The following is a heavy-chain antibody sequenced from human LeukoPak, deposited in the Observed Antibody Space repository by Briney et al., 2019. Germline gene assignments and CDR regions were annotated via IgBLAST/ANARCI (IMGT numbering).Heavy chain of an antibody. D-gene: IGHD2-2*01. CDR2: IIPIFGTA. CDR3: ARGVPDLTFDY. V-gene: IGHV1-69*06. CDR1: GGTFSSYA. Sequence: GSSVKVSCKASGGTFSSYAISWVRQAPGQGLEWMGGIIPIFGTANYAQKFQGRVTITADKSTSTAYMELSRLRSEDTAVYYFARGVPDLTFDYWGQGTLVTVSS. J-gene: IGHJ4*02.